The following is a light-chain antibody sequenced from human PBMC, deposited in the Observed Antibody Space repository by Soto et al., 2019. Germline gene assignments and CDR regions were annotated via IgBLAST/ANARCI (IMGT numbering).Light chain of an antibody. CDR1: SSDVGAYNY. V-gene: IGLV2-8*01. Sequence: QSVLTQPPSASGSPGQSVTISCTGTSSDVGAYNYVCWYQQHPGKAPKLIISEVTKRPSGVPDRFSGSKSGNTASLTVTALQAEDEADYYCSSYAGSNNPWVFGGGTKLTVL. J-gene: IGLJ3*02. CDR3: SSYAGSNNPWV. CDR2: EVT.